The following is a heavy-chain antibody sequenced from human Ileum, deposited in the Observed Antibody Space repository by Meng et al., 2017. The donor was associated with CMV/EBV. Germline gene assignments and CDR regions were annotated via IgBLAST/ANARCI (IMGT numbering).Heavy chain of an antibody. CDR2: LYIGLST. J-gene: IGHJ4*02. CDR3: ARENRDRGIGY. CDR1: GFSVSDNQ. Sequence: GESLKISCVASGFSVSDNQMNWVRQAPGKGLEWVSVLYIGLSTYYLDSVKGRFTITSDNHQNTEYVQTNSLTVEDTAGYYCARENRDRGIGYWGQGTLVTVSS. D-gene: IGHD3-16*02. V-gene: IGHV3-53*01.